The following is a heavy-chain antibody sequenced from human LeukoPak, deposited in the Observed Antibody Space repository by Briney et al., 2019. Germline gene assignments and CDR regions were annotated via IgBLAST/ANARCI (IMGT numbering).Heavy chain of an antibody. CDR1: GYTFTSYG. D-gene: IGHD3-9*01. CDR2: IIPIFDTA. V-gene: IGHV1-69*13. Sequence: SVKVSCKASGYTFTSYGISWVRQAPGQGLEWMGGIIPIFDTADYAQKFQGRLTITADESTSTAYMELSSLRAEDTAVYYCARDLVGSHTSYSSGAWDYWGQGTLVTVSS. J-gene: IGHJ4*02. CDR3: ARDLVGSHTSYSSGAWDY.